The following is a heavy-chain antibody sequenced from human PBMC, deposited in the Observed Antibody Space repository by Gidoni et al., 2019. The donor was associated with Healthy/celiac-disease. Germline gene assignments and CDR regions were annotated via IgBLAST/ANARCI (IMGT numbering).Heavy chain of an antibody. CDR3: ARDIVVVTPYYYYGMDV. CDR1: GFTFSSYA. D-gene: IGHD3-22*01. J-gene: IGHJ6*02. Sequence: QVQLVESGGGVVQPGRSLRLSCAASGFTFSSYAMHWVPQAPGKGLEWVAVISYDGSNKYYADSVKGRFTISRDNSKNTLYLQMNSLRAEDTAVYYCARDIVVVTPYYYYGMDVWGQGTTVTVSS. V-gene: IGHV3-30*04. CDR2: ISYDGSNK.